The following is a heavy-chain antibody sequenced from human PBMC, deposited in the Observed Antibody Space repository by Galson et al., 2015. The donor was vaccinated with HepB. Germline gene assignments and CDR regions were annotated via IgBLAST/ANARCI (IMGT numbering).Heavy chain of an antibody. J-gene: IGHJ4*02. CDR1: GGSISSSSYY. D-gene: IGHD3-10*01. V-gene: IGHV4-39*01. CDR2: IYYIGST. Sequence: ETLSLTCTVSGGSISSSSYYWGWIRQPPGKGLEWIGSIYYIGSTYYNPSLKSRFTISVDTSKNQFSLKVSSVTAADTAVYYCARHRLWFGEPYWGQGTLVTVSS. CDR3: ARHRLWFGEPY.